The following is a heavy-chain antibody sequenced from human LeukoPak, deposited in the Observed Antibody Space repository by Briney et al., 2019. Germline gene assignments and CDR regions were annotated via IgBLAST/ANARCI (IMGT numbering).Heavy chain of an antibody. V-gene: IGHV3-21*01. D-gene: IGHD6-19*01. CDR2: ISSSSSYI. Sequence: GGSLRLSCAASGFTFSSYSMTWVRQAPGKGLEWVSSISSSSSYIYYADSVKGRFTISRDNAKNSLYLQMNSLRAEDTAAYYCARAGGASYSSGWYGFYYYGMDVWGQGTTVTVSS. CDR3: ARAGGASYSSGWYGFYYYGMDV. J-gene: IGHJ6*02. CDR1: GFTFSSYS.